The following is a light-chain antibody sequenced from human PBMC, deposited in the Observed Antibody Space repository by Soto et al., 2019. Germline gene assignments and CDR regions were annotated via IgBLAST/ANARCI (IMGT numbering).Light chain of an antibody. Sequence: IQLTQSPSSLSASVGDRVTITCRASQGISSYLAWYQQKPGKAPKLLIYAASTLQSGVPSRFSGSGSGTDFTLTXXSLXXXDXXXXXXXXXNXYPYTFGQGTKLEIK. CDR1: QGISSY. CDR3: XXXNXYPYT. V-gene: IGKV1-9*01. CDR2: AAS. J-gene: IGKJ2*01.